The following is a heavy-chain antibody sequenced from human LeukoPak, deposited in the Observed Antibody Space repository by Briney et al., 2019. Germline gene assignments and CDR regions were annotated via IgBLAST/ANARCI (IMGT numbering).Heavy chain of an antibody. CDR3: ANGRTYSGGP. CDR1: GFTFSNSW. D-gene: IGHD2-21*01. CDR2: IKPDGSAQ. Sequence: GGSLRLSCAASGFTFSNSWMSWVRQAPGKGLEWVATIKPDGSAQYYVDSVKGRFTISRDNAKNSLFLQINSLRAEDTAVYYCANGRTYSGGPWGQGTLVTVSS. J-gene: IGHJ5*02. V-gene: IGHV3-7*01.